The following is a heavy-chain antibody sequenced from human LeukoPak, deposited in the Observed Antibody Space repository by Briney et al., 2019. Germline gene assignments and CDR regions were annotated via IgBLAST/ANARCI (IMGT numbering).Heavy chain of an antibody. CDR3: ARAYAEYYYDSSSLGNFDY. V-gene: IGHV1-2*02. CDR1: GYTFTGYY. D-gene: IGHD3-22*01. Sequence: ASVKVSCTASGYTFTGYYMHWVRQAPGQGLEWMGWINPNSGGTNYAQKFQGRVTMTRDTSISTAYMELSRLRSDDTAVYYCARAYAEYYYDSSSLGNFDYWGQGTLVTVSS. J-gene: IGHJ4*02. CDR2: INPNSGGT.